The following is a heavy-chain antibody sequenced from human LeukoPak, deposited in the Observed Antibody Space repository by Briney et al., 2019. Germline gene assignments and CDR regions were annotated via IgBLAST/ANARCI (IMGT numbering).Heavy chain of an antibody. D-gene: IGHD3-16*01. CDR3: ARDPAKGGYGSYYYYGMDV. Sequence: GGSLRLSCAASGFTFSSYAMSWVRQAPGKGLEWVSAISGSGGSTYYADSVKGRFTISRDNSKNTLYLQMNSLRAEDTAVYYCARDPAKGGYGSYYYYGMDVWGQGTTVTVSS. V-gene: IGHV3-23*01. CDR1: GFTFSSYA. CDR2: ISGSGGST. J-gene: IGHJ6*02.